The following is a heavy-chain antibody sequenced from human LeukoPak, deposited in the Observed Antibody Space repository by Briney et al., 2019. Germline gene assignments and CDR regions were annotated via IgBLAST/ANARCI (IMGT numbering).Heavy chain of an antibody. D-gene: IGHD3-16*02. CDR3: AKDAYDYVWGSYRDYYYYMDV. J-gene: IGHJ6*03. CDR1: GFSFSSYR. Sequence: QPGGSLRLSCAASGFSFSSYRMNWVRQAPGKGLEWVSAISGSGGSTYYADSVKGRFTISRDNSKNTLYLQMNSLRAEDTAVYYCAKDAYDYVWGSYRDYYYYMDVWGKGTTVTVSS. V-gene: IGHV3-23*01. CDR2: ISGSGGST.